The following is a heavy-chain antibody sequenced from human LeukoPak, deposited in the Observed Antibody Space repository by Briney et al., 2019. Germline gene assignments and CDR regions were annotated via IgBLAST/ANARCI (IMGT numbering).Heavy chain of an antibody. J-gene: IGHJ4*01. CDR3: ARGRGPLRVEFGD. V-gene: IGHV4-4*09. CDR1: GGSLSSHY. CDR2: IYSGST. Sequence: SETLSLTCNVSGGSLSSHYWSWIRQAPGKGLEWIGFIYSGSTKYNPSLKSRVAISMDTSKNQISPILNPVAAADTAVYYCARGRGPLRVEFGDWGHGTLVTISS. D-gene: IGHD3-16*01.